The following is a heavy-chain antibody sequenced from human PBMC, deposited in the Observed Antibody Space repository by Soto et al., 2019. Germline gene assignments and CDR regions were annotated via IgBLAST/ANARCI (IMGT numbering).Heavy chain of an antibody. D-gene: IGHD1-1*01. CDR1: SGSISTSNW. J-gene: IGHJ4*02. V-gene: IGHV4-4*02. CDR2: IFHSGST. CDR3: AMRRYNWNDYYFDY. Sequence: QVQLQESGPGLVKPSGTLSLTCAVSSGSISTSNWWSWVRQPPGKGLEWIGEIFHSGSTNSNPSLKSRVTISVDKSKNQFSLRLSSVTAADPAVYYCAMRRYNWNDYYFDYWGQGTLVTVSS.